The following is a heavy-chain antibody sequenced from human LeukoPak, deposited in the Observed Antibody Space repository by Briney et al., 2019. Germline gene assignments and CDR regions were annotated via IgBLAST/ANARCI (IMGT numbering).Heavy chain of an antibody. CDR3: AKGWQQPDDC. V-gene: IGHV3-30*18. Sequence: GGSLRLSCAASGFTFSSYGMHWVRQAPGKGLEWVAVISYDGSNKYYADSVKGRFTISRDNSKNTLYLQMDSLTADDTAVYYCAKGWQQPDDCWGQGTLVTVSS. D-gene: IGHD5-24*01. CDR1: GFTFSSYG. J-gene: IGHJ4*02. CDR2: ISYDGSNK.